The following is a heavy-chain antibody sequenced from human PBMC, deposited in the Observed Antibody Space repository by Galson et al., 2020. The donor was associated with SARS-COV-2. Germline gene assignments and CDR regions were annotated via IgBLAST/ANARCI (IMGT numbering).Heavy chain of an antibody. Sequence: SETLSLTCTVSSGSISNHYWSWIRQPPGKGLEWIGYIYYSGYTNYSPSLKSRVTMSVDTSKNQFSLKLRSVTAADTAVYYCAREEEILAAPFDYWGQGILVTVSS. J-gene: IGHJ4*02. CDR2: IYYSGYT. CDR3: AREEEILAAPFDY. CDR1: SGSISNHY. V-gene: IGHV4-59*11. D-gene: IGHD2-2*01.